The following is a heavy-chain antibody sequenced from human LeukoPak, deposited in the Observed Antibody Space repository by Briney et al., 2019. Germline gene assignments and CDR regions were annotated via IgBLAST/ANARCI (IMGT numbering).Heavy chain of an antibody. Sequence: GASVKVSCKASGGTFSSYAISWVGQAPGQGREWMGGIIPIFGTANYAQKFQGRVTITTDESTSTAYMQLSSLRSKDTAVYYCARSRDGYRTPDAFDIWGQGTMVTVSS. J-gene: IGHJ3*02. CDR1: GGTFSSYA. CDR3: ARSRDGYRTPDAFDI. V-gene: IGHV1-69*05. CDR2: IIPIFGTA. D-gene: IGHD5-24*01.